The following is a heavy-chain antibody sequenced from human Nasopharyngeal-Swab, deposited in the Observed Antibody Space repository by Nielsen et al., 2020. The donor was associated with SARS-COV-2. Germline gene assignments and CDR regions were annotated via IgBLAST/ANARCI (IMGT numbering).Heavy chain of an antibody. J-gene: IGHJ6*02. D-gene: IGHD6-19*01. CDR2: INPNSGGT. Sequence: ASVKVSCKASGYTFTGYYMHWVRQAPGQGLEWMGRINPNSGGTNYAQKFQGRVTMTRDRSISTAYMELSRLRSDDTAVYYCARDPTSVAGTGDYYYGMDVWVQGTTVTVSS. CDR3: ARDPTSVAGTGDYYYGMDV. CDR1: GYTFTGYY. V-gene: IGHV1-2*06.